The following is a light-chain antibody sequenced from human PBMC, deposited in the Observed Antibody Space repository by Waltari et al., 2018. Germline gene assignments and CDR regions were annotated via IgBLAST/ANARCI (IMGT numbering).Light chain of an antibody. CDR2: WAS. CDR1: QTLLYSSNNKNY. Sequence: DIVMTQSPDSLAVSLGERATINCKSSQTLLYSSNNKNYLAWYQQKPGQPPKLLIYWASARESGVPDRCSGSGSGTDVSLTISSLQAEDVAVYYCQQYYSTPPTFGQGTRLEIK. V-gene: IGKV4-1*01. CDR3: QQYYSTPPT. J-gene: IGKJ5*01.